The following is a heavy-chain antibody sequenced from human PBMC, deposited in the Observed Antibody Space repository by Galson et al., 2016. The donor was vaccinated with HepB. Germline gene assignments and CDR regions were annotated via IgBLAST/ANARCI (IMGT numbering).Heavy chain of an antibody. V-gene: IGHV3-48*04. CDR3: ARGSRAIDY. CDR2: ISSSSGTI. J-gene: IGHJ4*02. Sequence: SLRLSCAASGFTFSNYAMHWVRQAPGKGLEWVSYISSSSGTIYYAASVRGRFTISRDNAKNSLYLQMNSLRAEDTAVYYCARGSRAIDYWGQGTLVTVSS. CDR1: GFTFSNYA.